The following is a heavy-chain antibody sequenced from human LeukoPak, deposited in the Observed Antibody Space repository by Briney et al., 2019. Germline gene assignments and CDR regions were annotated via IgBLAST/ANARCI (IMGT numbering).Heavy chain of an antibody. Sequence: GRSLRLSCAASGFTFSTYGMHWVRQAPGKGLEWVAIISYDGSNKYYADSVKGRFTISRDNSKNTLYLQMNSLRVEDSAVYYCAKTGNYNWNGFDYWGQGTLVTVSS. CDR3: AKTGNYNWNGFDY. D-gene: IGHD1-20*01. J-gene: IGHJ4*02. V-gene: IGHV3-30*18. CDR1: GFTFSTYG. CDR2: ISYDGSNK.